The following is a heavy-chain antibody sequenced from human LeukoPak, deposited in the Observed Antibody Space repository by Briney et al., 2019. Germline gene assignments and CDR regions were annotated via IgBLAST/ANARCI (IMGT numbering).Heavy chain of an antibody. J-gene: IGHJ3*02. Sequence: GGSLRLSCAASGFTVSSNYMSWVRQAPGKGLEWVSVIYSGGSTYYADSVKGRFTISRDNSKNTLYLQMNSLRAEDTAVYYCARDPRLYSRGGPHDAFDIWGQGTMVTVSS. CDR1: GFTVSSNY. CDR3: ARDPRLYSRGGPHDAFDI. V-gene: IGHV3-53*01. CDR2: IYSGGST. D-gene: IGHD6-13*01.